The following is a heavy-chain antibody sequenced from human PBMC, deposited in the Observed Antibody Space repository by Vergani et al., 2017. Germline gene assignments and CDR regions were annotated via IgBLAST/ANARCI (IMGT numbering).Heavy chain of an antibody. CDR3: ARHRRVDGYSDY. V-gene: IGHV4-39*01. Sequence: QLQLPESGPGLVKPSETLSLTCTVSGGSISSSSYYWGWIRQPPGKGLEWIGSIYYSGSTYYNPSLKSRVTISVDTSKNQFSLKLSSVTAADTAVYYCARHRRVDGYSDYWGQGTLVTVSS. CDR2: IYYSGST. CDR1: GGSISSSSYY. J-gene: IGHJ4*02. D-gene: IGHD5-24*01.